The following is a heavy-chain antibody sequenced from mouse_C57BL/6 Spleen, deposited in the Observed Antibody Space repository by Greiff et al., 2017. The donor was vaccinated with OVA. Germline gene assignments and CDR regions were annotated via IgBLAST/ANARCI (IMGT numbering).Heavy chain of an antibody. Sequence: EVKLMESGPELVKPGASVKISCKASGYTFTDYYMNWVKQSHGKSLEWIGDINPNNGGTSYNQKFKGKATLTVDKSSSTAYMELRSLTSEDSAVYYCARTGELFDYWGQGTTLTVSS. CDR2: INPNNGGT. J-gene: IGHJ2*01. V-gene: IGHV1-26*01. CDR1: GYTFTDYY. CDR3: ARTGELFDY.